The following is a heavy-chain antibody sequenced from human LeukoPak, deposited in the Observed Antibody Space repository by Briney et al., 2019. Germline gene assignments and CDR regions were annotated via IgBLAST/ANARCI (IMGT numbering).Heavy chain of an antibody. CDR3: ARVSVMVRSWWFDP. D-gene: IGHD5-18*01. CDR1: GFSFLNYW. CDR2: IKQDGSDK. Sequence: GGSLRLSCVASGFSFLNYWMTWVRQAPGKGLEWVANIKQDGSDKYYVDSVKGRFTISRDNAKNSVYLQMNSLRAEDTAVYYCARVSVMVRSWWFDPWGQGTLVTVSS. J-gene: IGHJ5*02. V-gene: IGHV3-7*01.